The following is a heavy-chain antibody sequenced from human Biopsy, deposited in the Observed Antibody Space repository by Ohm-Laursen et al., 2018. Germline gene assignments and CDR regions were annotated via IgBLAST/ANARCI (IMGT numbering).Heavy chain of an antibody. V-gene: IGHV3-33*01. D-gene: IGHD3-10*01. CDR2: IWYDGTDK. J-gene: IGHJ6*03. CDR1: GFTFSGYG. Sequence: SLRLSCAASGFTFSGYGMHWVRQAPGKGLEWVAVIWYDGTDKFYADSVKGRFTISRDNSKNTLYLHMNSLRAADTAVYYCARDRYYGSENYFSHYNMDVWGQGTTVTVSS. CDR3: ARDRYYGSENYFSHYNMDV.